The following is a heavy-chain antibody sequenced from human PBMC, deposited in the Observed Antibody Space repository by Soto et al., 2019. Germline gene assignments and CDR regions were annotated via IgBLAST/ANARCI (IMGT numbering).Heavy chain of an antibody. D-gene: IGHD3-22*01. V-gene: IGHV3-33*01. Sequence: ESGGGVVQPGRSLRVSCAASGFTFSSYGIHWVRQAPGKGLEWVAGIWSDGSTEHYADSVKGRFTVSRDTSKSTLYLQMNSLRAEDTAVYYCVRDSSGYSPLEYWGQGTLVTVSS. CDR2: IWSDGSTE. CDR1: GFTFSSYG. CDR3: VRDSSGYSPLEY. J-gene: IGHJ4*02.